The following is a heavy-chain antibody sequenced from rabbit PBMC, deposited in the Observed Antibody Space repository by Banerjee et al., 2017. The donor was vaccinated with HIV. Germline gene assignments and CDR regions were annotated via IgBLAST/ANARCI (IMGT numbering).Heavy chain of an antibody. D-gene: IGHD6-1*01. CDR3: ARRFYAGYGAYGYECYFNL. CDR2: IDTGSATT. Sequence: QEQLVESGGGLVQPGGTLTLTCKASGIDFSSYGISWVRQAPGKGLEWIACIDTGSATTYYASWAKGRFTISKTSSTTVTLQMTSLTAADTATYFCARRFYAGYGAYGYECYFNLWGQGTLVTVS. J-gene: IGHJ4*01. V-gene: IGHV1S45*01. CDR1: GIDFSSYG.